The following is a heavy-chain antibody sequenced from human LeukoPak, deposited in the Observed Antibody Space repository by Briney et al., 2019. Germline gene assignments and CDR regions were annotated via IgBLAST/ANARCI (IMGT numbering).Heavy chain of an antibody. CDR2: INSDGSST. CDR1: GFTFSSYW. Sequence: GGSLRLSCAVSGFTFSSYWMHWVRQAPGKGLVWVSRINSDGSSTIYTDSVQGRFTISRDNAKNTLYLQMNSLRAEDTAVYFCTRGTGSYYSLGYWGQGTLVTVSS. V-gene: IGHV3-74*01. D-gene: IGHD3-10*01. CDR3: TRGTGSYYSLGY. J-gene: IGHJ4*02.